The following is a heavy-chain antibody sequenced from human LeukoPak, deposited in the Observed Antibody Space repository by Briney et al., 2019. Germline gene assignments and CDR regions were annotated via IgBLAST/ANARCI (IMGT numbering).Heavy chain of an antibody. CDR1: GFTFSSYA. V-gene: IGHV3-30*04. D-gene: IGHD3-22*01. CDR2: ISYDGSNK. CDR3: ARAGGVITYYYDSSGYPFDY. Sequence: PGRSLRLSCAASGFTFSSYAMHWVRQAPGKGLEWVAVISYDGSNKYYADSAKGRFTISRDNSKNTLYLQMNSLRAEDTAVYYCARAGGVITYYYDSSGYPFDYWGQGTLVTVSS. J-gene: IGHJ4*02.